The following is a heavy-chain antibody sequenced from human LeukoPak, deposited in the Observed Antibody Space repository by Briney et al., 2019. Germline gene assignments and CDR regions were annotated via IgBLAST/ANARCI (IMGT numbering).Heavy chain of an antibody. CDR2: INPNSGGT. CDR1: GYTFTGYY. D-gene: IGHD2-8*01. J-gene: IGHJ5*02. CDR3: ARAVSMLHNWFDP. V-gene: IGHV1-2*02. Sequence: ASVKVSCKASGYTFTGYYMHWVRQAPGQGLEWMGWINPNSGGTNYAQKFQGRVTMTRDMSTSTVYMELSSLRSEDTAVYYCARAVSMLHNWFDPWGQGTLVTVSS.